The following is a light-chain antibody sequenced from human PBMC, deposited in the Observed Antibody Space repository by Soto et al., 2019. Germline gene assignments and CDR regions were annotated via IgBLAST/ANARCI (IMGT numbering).Light chain of an antibody. J-gene: IGKJ1*01. CDR3: QQYNSYSRT. Sequence: DIQMTQSPSTLSASVGDRVTITCRASQSISSWLAWYQQKPGKAPKLLIYKASSLESGVPSRFSGSGSGTEFTLTISSLQPDDFATYYCQQYNSYSRTFGQGTKGKSN. V-gene: IGKV1-5*03. CDR2: KAS. CDR1: QSISSW.